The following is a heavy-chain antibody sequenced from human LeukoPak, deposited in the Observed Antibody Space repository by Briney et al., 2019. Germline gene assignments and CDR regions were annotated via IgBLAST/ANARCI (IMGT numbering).Heavy chain of an antibody. J-gene: IGHJ5*02. CDR1: GDSVTSTRW. D-gene: IGHD6-13*01. CDR2: FYHTGRT. CDR3: ARRAHSSSWYLVRNWFDP. V-gene: IGHV4-4*02. Sequence: SGTLSLTCGVSGDSVTSTRWWSWVRQTPGKGLEWIGEFYHTGRTNYNPSLKGRVSISVDESNNQFSLTLYSVTAADTAVYYCARRAHSSSWYLVRNWFDPWGQGTLVTVSS.